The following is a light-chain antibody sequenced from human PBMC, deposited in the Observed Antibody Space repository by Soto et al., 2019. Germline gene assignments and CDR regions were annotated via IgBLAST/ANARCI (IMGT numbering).Light chain of an antibody. CDR2: EAS. J-gene: IGLJ2*01. CDR3: SSFAGNNNLV. CDR1: SSDVGGTNY. V-gene: IGLV2-8*01. Sequence: QSALTQPPSASGSPGQSVTISCTGTSSDVGGTNYVHWYHQHPGKAPKLMISEASKRPSGVPDRFSGSTSGTTASLTVSGLQADDEADYYCSSFAGNNNLVFGGGTKLTVL.